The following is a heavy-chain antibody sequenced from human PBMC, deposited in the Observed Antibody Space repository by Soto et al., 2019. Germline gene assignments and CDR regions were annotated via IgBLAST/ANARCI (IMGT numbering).Heavy chain of an antibody. CDR3: ARGPVAGSDF. V-gene: IGHV1-18*04. CDR2: INPYSGET. J-gene: IGHJ4*02. Sequence: ASVKVSFKASGYPFTSYGIVLVRQAPGQRLEWKGWINPYSGETRYAEKFQDRVTLTTVTSTKTAYMDLRNLKSDDTAVYWCARGPVAGSDFWGQGTLVTVSS. D-gene: IGHD6-19*01. CDR1: GYPFTSYG.